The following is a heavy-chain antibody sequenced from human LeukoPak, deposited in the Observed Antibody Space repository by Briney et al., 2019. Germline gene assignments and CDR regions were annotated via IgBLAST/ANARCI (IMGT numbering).Heavy chain of an antibody. D-gene: IGHD5-18*01. CDR2: IYYSGST. CDR3: AGTWIQLWLGAFDI. CDR1: GGSISSYY. J-gene: IGHJ3*02. Sequence: SETLSLTCTVSGGSISSYYWGWIRQPPGKGLEWIGYIYYSGSTNYNPSLKSRVTISVDTSKNQFSLKLSSVTAADTAVYYCAGTWIQLWLGAFDIWGQGTMVTVSS. V-gene: IGHV4-59*08.